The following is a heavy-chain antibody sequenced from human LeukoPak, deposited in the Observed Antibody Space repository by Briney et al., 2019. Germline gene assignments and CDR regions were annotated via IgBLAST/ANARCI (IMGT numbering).Heavy chain of an antibody. D-gene: IGHD3-10*01. CDR2: INHSGST. CDR3: ASYIPTTVLLWFGEQNNNWFDP. V-gene: IGHV4-34*01. Sequence: SETLSLTCAVYGGSFSGYYWSWIRQPPGKGLEWIGEINHSGSTTYNPSLKSRVTISVDTSKNQFSLKLSSVTAADTAVYYCASYIPTTVLLWFGEQNNNWFDPWGQGTLVTVSS. CDR1: GGSFSGYY. J-gene: IGHJ5*02.